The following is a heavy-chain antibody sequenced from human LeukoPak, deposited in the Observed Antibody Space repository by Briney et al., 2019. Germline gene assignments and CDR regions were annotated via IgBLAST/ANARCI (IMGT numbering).Heavy chain of an antibody. CDR2: TNQDGSEQ. D-gene: IGHD2-15*01. CDR1: GFIFSTHW. V-gene: IGHV3-7*03. CDR3: ARSSKRDCSGGSCYYYYGMDV. Sequence: GGSLRLSCAASGFIFSTHWMSWVRQAPGKGLEWVANTNQDGSEQHYVDSVKGRFTISRDNAKNSLYLQMNSLRVEDTAVYFCARSSKRDCSGGSCYYYYGMDVWGQGTTVTVSS. J-gene: IGHJ6*02.